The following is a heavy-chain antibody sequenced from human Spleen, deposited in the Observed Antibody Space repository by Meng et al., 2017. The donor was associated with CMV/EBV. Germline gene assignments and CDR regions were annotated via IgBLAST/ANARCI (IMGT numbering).Heavy chain of an antibody. CDR2: IYYSGST. V-gene: IGHV4-59*01. D-gene: IGHD6-19*01. Sequence: GSLRLSCSVSGNSISSYYWSWIRQPPGKGLEWIGYIYYSGSTNYNPSLKSRVTISVDTSNNQFSLKLSSVTTADTAVYYCASLSVAGPKGTFDYWGQGTLVTVSS. CDR1: GNSISSYY. J-gene: IGHJ4*02. CDR3: ASLSVAGPKGTFDY.